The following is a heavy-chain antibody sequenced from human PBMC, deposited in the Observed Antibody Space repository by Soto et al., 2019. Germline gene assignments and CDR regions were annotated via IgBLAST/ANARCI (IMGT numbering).Heavy chain of an antibody. J-gene: IGHJ4*01. V-gene: IGHV3-33*01. D-gene: IGHD2-8*01. CDR1: GFTFGTYA. Sequence: GGSLRLSCAASGFTFGTYAMHWVRQAPGKGLEWVAVIYYDGSNRYYGDAVRGRFTISRDNSKSTLYLQMSSLRAEDTAVYYCARAFCTNGVCYYFFDYWGHGTLVTVSS. CDR3: ARAFCTNGVCYYFFDY. CDR2: IYYDGSNR.